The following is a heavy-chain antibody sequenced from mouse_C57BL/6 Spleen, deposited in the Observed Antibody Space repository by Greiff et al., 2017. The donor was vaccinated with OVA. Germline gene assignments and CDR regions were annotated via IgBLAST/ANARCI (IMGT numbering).Heavy chain of an antibody. J-gene: IGHJ2*01. Sequence: QVQLKQPGAELVKPGASVKMSCKASGYTFTSYWITWVKQRPGQGLEWIGDIYPGSGSTNYNEKFKSKATLTVDTSSSTAYMQLISLTSEDSAVYYCARTYDGYYRLDYWGQGTTLTVSS. V-gene: IGHV1-55*01. CDR1: GYTFTSYW. D-gene: IGHD2-3*01. CDR2: IYPGSGST. CDR3: ARTYDGYYRLDY.